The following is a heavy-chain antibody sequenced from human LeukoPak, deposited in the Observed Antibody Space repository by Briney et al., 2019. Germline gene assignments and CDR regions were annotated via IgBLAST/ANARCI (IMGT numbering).Heavy chain of an antibody. V-gene: IGHV3-33*01. CDR3: ARIIINSGYSYGIDF. CDR1: GFVFSSYG. Sequence: GGSLRLSCAASGFVFSSYGMHWVRQTPGKGLEWVADVWHDGSNKYYRDSVKGRFTISRDNSKNTLFLQMNSLRADDTAVYYCARIIINSGYSYGIDFWGQGTLVTVSS. J-gene: IGHJ4*02. D-gene: IGHD5-18*01. CDR2: VWHDGSNK.